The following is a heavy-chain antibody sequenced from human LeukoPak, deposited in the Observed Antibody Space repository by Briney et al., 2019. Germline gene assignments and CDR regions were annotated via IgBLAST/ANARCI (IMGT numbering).Heavy chain of an antibody. D-gene: IGHD2-2*01. J-gene: IGHJ6*02. CDR1: GGSFSGYY. CDR2: INHSGST. CDR3: ARGSYCSSTSCYGPGGMDV. Sequence: SETLSLTCAVYGGSFSGYYWSWIRQPPGKGLEWIGEINHSGSTNYNPSLKSRVTISVDTSKNQFSLKLSSVTAADTAVYYCARGSYCSSTSCYGPGGMDVWGQGTTVTVSS. V-gene: IGHV4-34*01.